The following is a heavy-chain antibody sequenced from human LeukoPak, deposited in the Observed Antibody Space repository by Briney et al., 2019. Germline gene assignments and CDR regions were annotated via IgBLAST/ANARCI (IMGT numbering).Heavy chain of an antibody. D-gene: IGHD6-13*01. Sequence: WGTLTLSCAASGVTFSSYEMSWVRQAPGKGLEWVSYISSSGSTIYYADSVEGRVTISRHTAKNSLFLQMNSLRGEDTAVYYCARASWSDAFDIWRRGTMVTVSS. J-gene: IGHJ3*02. CDR1: GVTFSSYE. CDR3: ARASWSDAFDI. V-gene: IGHV3-48*03. CDR2: ISSSGSTI.